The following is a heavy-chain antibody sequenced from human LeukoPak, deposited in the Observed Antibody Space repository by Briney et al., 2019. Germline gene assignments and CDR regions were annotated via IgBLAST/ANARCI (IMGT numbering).Heavy chain of an antibody. Sequence: ASVRVSCKASGYTFTSYGISWVRQAPGQGLEWMGWISAYNGNTNYAQKLQGRVTMTTDTSTSTAYMELRSLRSDDTAVYYCASAGELLWFGELSANFDYWGQGTLVTVSS. V-gene: IGHV1-18*01. D-gene: IGHD3-10*01. CDR3: ASAGELLWFGELSANFDY. CDR2: ISAYNGNT. CDR1: GYTFTSYG. J-gene: IGHJ4*02.